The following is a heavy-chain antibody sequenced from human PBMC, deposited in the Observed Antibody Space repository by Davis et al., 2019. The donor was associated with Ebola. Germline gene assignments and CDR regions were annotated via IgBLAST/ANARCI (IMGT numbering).Heavy chain of an antibody. Sequence: AGSLRLSCAASGFTFSSYWMSWVRQAPGKGLEWVANIKQDGSEKYYVDSVKGLFTISRDNAKNSLYLQMNSLRSEDTAVYYCASPQKPYYYDSGNPNYYGMDVWGQGTTVTVPS. D-gene: IGHD3-10*01. CDR1: GFTFSSYW. V-gene: IGHV3-7*03. CDR2: IKQDGSEK. J-gene: IGHJ6*02. CDR3: ASPQKPYYYDSGNPNYYGMDV.